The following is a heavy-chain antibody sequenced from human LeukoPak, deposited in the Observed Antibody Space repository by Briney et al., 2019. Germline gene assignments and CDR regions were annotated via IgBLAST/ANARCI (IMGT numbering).Heavy chain of an antibody. CDR1: GFIFSRSA. Sequence: SVKVSCKASGFIFSRSAVQWVRQARGQRLEWIGWIVVGSGNTNYAQKFQERVTMTRDMSTGTAYMELSSLRSEDTAVYYCAAGYYYDSSGYYPYAFDIWGQGTMVTVSS. CDR3: AAGYYYDSSGYYPYAFDI. D-gene: IGHD3-22*01. CDR2: IVVGSGNT. V-gene: IGHV1-58*01. J-gene: IGHJ3*02.